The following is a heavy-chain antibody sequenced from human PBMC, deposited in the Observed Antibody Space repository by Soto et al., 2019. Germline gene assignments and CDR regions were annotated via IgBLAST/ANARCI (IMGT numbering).Heavy chain of an antibody. CDR3: AKGDRIAAAGHFDY. CDR2: ISYDGGNK. D-gene: IGHD6-13*01. CDR1: GFTFSSYG. J-gene: IGHJ4*01. V-gene: IGHV3-30*18. Sequence: QVQLVESGGGVVQPGRSLRLSCAASGFTFSSYGMHWVRHAPGKGLEWVAVISYDGGNKYYADSVKGRFTISRDNSKNTLYLQMNSLRAEDTAVYYCAKGDRIAAAGHFDYWGHGTLVTVSS.